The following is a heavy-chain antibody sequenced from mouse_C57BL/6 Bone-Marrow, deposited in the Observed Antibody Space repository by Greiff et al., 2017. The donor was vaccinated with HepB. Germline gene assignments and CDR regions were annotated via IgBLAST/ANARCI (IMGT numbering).Heavy chain of an antibody. Sequence: QVQLQQSGPELVKPGASVKISCKASGYAFSSSWMNWVKQRPGKGLEWIGRIYPGDGDTNYNGKFKGKATLTADKSSSTAYMQLSSLTSEDSVVYFCARGAYYYGSRDYFDYWGQGTTLTVSS. D-gene: IGHD1-1*01. CDR2: IYPGDGDT. CDR1: GYAFSSSW. V-gene: IGHV1-82*01. CDR3: ARGAYYYGSRDYFDY. J-gene: IGHJ2*01.